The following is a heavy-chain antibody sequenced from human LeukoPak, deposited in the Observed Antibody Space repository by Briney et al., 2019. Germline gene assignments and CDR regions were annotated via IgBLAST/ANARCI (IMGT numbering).Heavy chain of an antibody. CDR2: IYYSGST. J-gene: IGHJ4*02. V-gene: IGHV4-59*01. Sequence: SETLSLTCTVSGGSISSYYWSWIRQPPGKGLEWIGYIYYSGSTNYNPSLKSRVTISVDTSKNQFSLKLSSVTAADTAVYYCARGSIFGVVIGGIDYWGQGTLVTVSS. D-gene: IGHD3-3*01. CDR1: GGSISSYY. CDR3: ARGSIFGVVIGGIDY.